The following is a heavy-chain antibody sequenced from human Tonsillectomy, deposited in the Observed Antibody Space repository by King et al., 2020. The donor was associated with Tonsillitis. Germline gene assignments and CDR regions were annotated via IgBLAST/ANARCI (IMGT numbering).Heavy chain of an antibody. CDR1: GFTFSNAW. V-gene: IGHV3-15*01. CDR2: IKSKTDGGTT. J-gene: IGHJ3*02. D-gene: IGHD2-2*01. Sequence: VQLVESGGGLVKPGGSLRLSCAASGFTFSNAWMSWVRQAPGKGLEWVGRIKSKTDGGTTDYAAPLKGRFTISRDDSKNTLYLQMNSLKTEDTAVYYCTTDESGGYCSSTSCHDDDAFDIWGQGTMVTVSS. CDR3: TTDESGGYCSSTSCHDDDAFDI.